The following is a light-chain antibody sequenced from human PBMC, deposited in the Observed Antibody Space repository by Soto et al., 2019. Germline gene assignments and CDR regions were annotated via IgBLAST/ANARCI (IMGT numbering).Light chain of an antibody. CDR3: QQYNNWPPWT. CDR2: CSS. J-gene: IGKJ1*01. Sequence: EIVMTQSPATLSVSPGERATLSCRASQSVRSNLAWYQQSPGQAPRCLCYCSSTRATGIPARFSGSGPGTEFTLTISILQSEDFAVYYCQQYNNWPPWTCGQGTKV. CDR1: QSVRSN. V-gene: IGKV3-15*01.